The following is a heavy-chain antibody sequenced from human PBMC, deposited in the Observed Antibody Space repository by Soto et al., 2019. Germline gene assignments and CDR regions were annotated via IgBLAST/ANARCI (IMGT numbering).Heavy chain of an antibody. CDR2: IGGSGGSN. J-gene: IGHJ3*02. CDR1: GFTFSSDA. V-gene: IGHV3-23*01. D-gene: IGHD3-3*01. CDR3: ANPLGVVLASDI. Sequence: GGSLRLSCAASGFTFSSDAMSWVRQAPGKGLEWVSAIGGSGGSNYYANSVKGRLTISGDNSKNTLYLQMNSLRAEDTAVYYCANPLGVVLASDIWGQGTMVTVSS.